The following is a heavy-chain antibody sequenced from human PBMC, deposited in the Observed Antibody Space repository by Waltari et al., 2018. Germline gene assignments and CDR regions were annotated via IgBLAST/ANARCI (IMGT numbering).Heavy chain of an antibody. D-gene: IGHD6-13*01. CDR2: IYYSGST. V-gene: IGHV4-59*12. J-gene: IGHJ3*02. CDR3: ARESSSCLDAFDI. CDR1: GGSISSYY. Sequence: QVQLQESGPGLVKPSETLSLTCTVSGGSISSYYWSWIRQPPGKGLEWIGYIYYSGSTDYNPSLKSRVTISVDTSKNQFSLKLSSVTAADTAVYYCARESSSCLDAFDIWGQGTMVTVSS.